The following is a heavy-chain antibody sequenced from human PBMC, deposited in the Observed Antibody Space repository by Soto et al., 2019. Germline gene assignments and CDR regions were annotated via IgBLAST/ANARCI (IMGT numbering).Heavy chain of an antibody. D-gene: IGHD6-13*01. CDR3: VKDHSSRLRYFDL. J-gene: IGHJ2*01. CDR2: ISYDGSNK. CDR1: GFTFNSYA. Sequence: QVQLVESGGGVVQPGRSLRLSCAASGFTFNSYAMHWVRQAPGKGLEWVAVISYDGSNKYYADSGKGRFTVSRDNSKKPQFLQMNSLRVDDTAVYYCVKDHSSRLRYFDLWGRVTLVTVSS. V-gene: IGHV3-30*18.